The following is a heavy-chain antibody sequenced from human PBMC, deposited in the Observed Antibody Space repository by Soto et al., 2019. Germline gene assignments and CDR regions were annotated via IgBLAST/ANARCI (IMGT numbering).Heavy chain of an antibody. Sequence: VQLVQSGPEVKKPGASVRVSCKASGYTFTNYGITWVRQAPGQGLEWLGWVSAYNRNTNYAQKCEDRVTMTKDTATKTAYLEVRSRRPDDTALYFCARGGQGGQLRYWGQGTLVTVSS. CDR1: GYTFTNYG. CDR3: ARGGQGGQLRY. J-gene: IGHJ4*02. CDR2: VSAYNRNT. V-gene: IGHV1-18*01. D-gene: IGHD1-1*01.